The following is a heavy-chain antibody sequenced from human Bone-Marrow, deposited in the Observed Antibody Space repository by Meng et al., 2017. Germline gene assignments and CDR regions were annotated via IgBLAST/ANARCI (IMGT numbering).Heavy chain of an antibody. CDR1: GFTFSDYY. V-gene: IGHV3-11*01. D-gene: IGHD2-2*01. CDR3: AREKYRLEGFDY. CDR2: ISGSGYTI. J-gene: IGHJ4*02. Sequence: QVQLVESGGVVVKPGWSVRPPCAASGFTFSDYYMSWIRQAPGKGLEWVSYISGSGYTIYYADSVKGRFTISRDNANNSLYLQMNSLRAEDTAVYYCAREKYRLEGFDYWGQGTLVTVSS.